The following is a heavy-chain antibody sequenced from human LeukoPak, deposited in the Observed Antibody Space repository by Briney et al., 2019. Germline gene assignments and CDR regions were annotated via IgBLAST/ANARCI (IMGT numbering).Heavy chain of an antibody. Sequence: GGSLSLSCAASGFTLEDYGMTWVRQAPGKGLEWVSGLNWNGDNTGYADSVKGRFTNSRDNAKHSLYLQVNSLRAEDTAFYYCARVWAWGSGNYLDYWGQGTLLTVSS. D-gene: IGHD7-27*01. CDR3: ARVWAWGSGNYLDY. J-gene: IGHJ4*02. CDR1: GFTLEDYG. V-gene: IGHV3-20*04. CDR2: LNWNGDNT.